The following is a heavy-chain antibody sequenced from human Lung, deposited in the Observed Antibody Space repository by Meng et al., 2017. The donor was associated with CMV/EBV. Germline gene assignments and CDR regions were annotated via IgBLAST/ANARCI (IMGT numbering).Heavy chain of an antibody. CDR1: GGPVSSGSYY. CDR2: IYYSGST. Sequence: SETLSLTCTVSGGPVSSGSYYWSWVRQPPGKGLEWIGYIYYSGSTNYNPSLKSRVTISVDTSKNQFSLKLSSVTAADTAVYYCAREPGDFWSGYHGWFDPWGQGTLVTVSS. J-gene: IGHJ5*02. D-gene: IGHD3-3*01. V-gene: IGHV4-61*01. CDR3: AREPGDFWSGYHGWFDP.